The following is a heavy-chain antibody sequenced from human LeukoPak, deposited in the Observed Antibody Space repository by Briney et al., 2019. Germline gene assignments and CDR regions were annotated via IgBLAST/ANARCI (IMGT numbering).Heavy chain of an antibody. CDR3: ARAPEMATSLVDY. CDR2: ITARGDGT. CDR1: GFTFNTYT. V-gene: IGHV3-23*01. Sequence: GGSLRLSCAASGFTFNTYTMNWVRQAPGKGLEWVSAITARGDGTYYADSVKGRFTISRDNSKNTLYLQMNSLRAEDTAVYYCARAPEMATSLVDYWGQGTLVTVSS. J-gene: IGHJ4*02. D-gene: IGHD5-24*01.